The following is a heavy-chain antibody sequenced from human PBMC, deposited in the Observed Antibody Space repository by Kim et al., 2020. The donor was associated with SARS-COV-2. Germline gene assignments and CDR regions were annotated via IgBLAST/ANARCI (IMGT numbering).Heavy chain of an antibody. J-gene: IGHJ3*02. CDR3: ARVGKTMIRDGFDI. Sequence: ASVKVSCKASGYTFTSYAMNWVRQAPGQGLEWMGWINTNTGNPTYAQGFTGRFVFSLDTSVSTAYLQISSLKAEDTAVYYCARVGKTMIRDGFDIWGQGTMVTVSS. CDR1: GYTFTSYA. V-gene: IGHV7-4-1*02. CDR2: INTNTGNP. D-gene: IGHD3-22*01.